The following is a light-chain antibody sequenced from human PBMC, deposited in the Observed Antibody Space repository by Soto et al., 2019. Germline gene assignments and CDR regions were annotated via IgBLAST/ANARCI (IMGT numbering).Light chain of an antibody. V-gene: IGKV3-20*01. J-gene: IGKJ4*01. CDR1: QSVGSNS. Sequence: EFVLTQSPGTLSLSPGERATLSCRASQSVGSNSLAWYQQKPGQAPRILIYGASTRAAGIPGRFSGSGSGTVFTPTMSRLETEDFGMYYCQHYGNSSSLTFGGGTEVEIK. CDR2: GAS. CDR3: QHYGNSSSLT.